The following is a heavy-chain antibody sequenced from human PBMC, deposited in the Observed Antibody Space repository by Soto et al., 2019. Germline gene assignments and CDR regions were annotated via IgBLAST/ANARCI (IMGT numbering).Heavy chain of an antibody. CDR1: GGSISICGYS. CDR3: ATSNYESPVPRYC. CDR2: IYNSGST. D-gene: IGHD3-22*01. J-gene: IGHJ1*01. Sequence: QLQLQESGSGLVKPSQTLSLTCAVSGGSISICGYSWSWIRQPPGKGLEWIGYIYNSGSTYYTPSLKSRVTISVYRSKTQFSLKLISVTAAATAVYSCATSNYESPVPRYCWGQGTLVTVSS. V-gene: IGHV4-30-2*01.